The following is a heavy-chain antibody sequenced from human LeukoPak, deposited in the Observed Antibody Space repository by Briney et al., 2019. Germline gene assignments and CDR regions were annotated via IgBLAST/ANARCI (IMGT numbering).Heavy chain of an antibody. CDR1: GFTFSSYS. D-gene: IGHD2-21*02. CDR2: ISSSSSYI. V-gene: IGHV3-21*01. J-gene: IGHJ4*02. CDR3: AREPPYCGGDCYNDY. Sequence: GGSLRLSCADSGFTFSSYSMNWVRQAPGKGLEWVSSISSSSSYIYYADSVKGRFTISRDNAKNSLYLQMNSLRAEDTAVYYCAREPPYCGGDCYNDYWGQGTLVTVSS.